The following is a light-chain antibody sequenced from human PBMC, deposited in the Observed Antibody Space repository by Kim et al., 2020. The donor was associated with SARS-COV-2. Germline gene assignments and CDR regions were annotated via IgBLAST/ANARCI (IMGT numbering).Light chain of an antibody. V-gene: IGKV1D-16*01. Sequence: ASVGERVTITCRASQDINIWLAWYQQRPGKAPKSLIYAASNLQTGVPGRFSSSGSGTEFTLTIRSLQPEDFATYYCQQYVSYPNTFGQGTRLEIK. CDR2: AAS. CDR1: QDINIW. J-gene: IGKJ5*01. CDR3: QQYVSYPNT.